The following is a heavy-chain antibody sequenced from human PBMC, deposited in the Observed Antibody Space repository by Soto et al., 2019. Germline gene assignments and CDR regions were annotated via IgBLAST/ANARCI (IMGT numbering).Heavy chain of an antibody. CDR1: GVSISSGDYY. CDR2: IYYSGST. J-gene: IGHJ6*02. D-gene: IGHD4-17*01. V-gene: IGHV4-30-4*01. Sequence: SETLSLTCTVSGVSISSGDYYWSWIRQPPGKGLEWIGYIYYSGSTYYNPSLKSRVTISVDTSKNQFSLKLSSVTAADTAVYYCVSMDYGRYYGMDVWGQGTTVTVS. CDR3: VSMDYGRYYGMDV.